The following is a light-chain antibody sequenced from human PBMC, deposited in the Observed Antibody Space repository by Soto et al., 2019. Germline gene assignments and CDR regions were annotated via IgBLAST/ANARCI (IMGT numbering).Light chain of an antibody. CDR1: QSISSY. Sequence: DIQMTQSPSSLSASIGDIVTITCRASQSISSYLNWYQQKPGKAPKLLIYAASSLQSGVPSRFSGSGSGTDFALTISSLQPEDSAVYYCQQSHSSPLSFGGGTKVDIK. J-gene: IGKJ4*01. V-gene: IGKV1-39*01. CDR2: AAS. CDR3: QQSHSSPLS.